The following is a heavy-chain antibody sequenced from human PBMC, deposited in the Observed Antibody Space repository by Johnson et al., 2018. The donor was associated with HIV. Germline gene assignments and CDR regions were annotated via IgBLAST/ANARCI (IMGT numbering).Heavy chain of an antibody. J-gene: IGHJ3*02. CDR2: IYSGGST. CDR1: GFSISNYD. CDR3: ARPHIVVVTAGYAFDI. D-gene: IGHD2-21*02. V-gene: IGHV3-66*02. Sequence: VQLVESGGGSVQPGGSLRLSCAASGFSISNYDMHWVRQVTGKGLEWVSVIYSGGSTYYADSVKGRFTISRDNSKNTLYLQMNSLRAEDTAVYYCARPHIVVVTAGYAFDIWGQGTMVIVSS.